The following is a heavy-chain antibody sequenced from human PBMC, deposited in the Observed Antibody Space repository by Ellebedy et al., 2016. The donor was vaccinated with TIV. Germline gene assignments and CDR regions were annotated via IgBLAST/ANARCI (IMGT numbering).Heavy chain of an antibody. D-gene: IGHD2-2*01. CDR3: ARAYCTTTSCSSLDY. CDR1: GGSFSDYY. V-gene: IGHV4-34*01. Sequence: SETLSLXCAVYGGSFSDYYWSWIRQPPGKGLEWIGEINHSGSTNYNPSLKSRVTISVDTSKNQFSLKLSSVTAADTAVYYCARAYCTTTSCSSLDYWGQGTLVTVSS. J-gene: IGHJ4*02. CDR2: INHSGST.